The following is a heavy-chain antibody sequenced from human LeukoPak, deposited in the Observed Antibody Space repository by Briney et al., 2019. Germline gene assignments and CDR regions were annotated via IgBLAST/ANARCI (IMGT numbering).Heavy chain of an antibody. CDR1: GFTFSSYW. J-gene: IGHJ4*02. CDR3: ARDDYGDSFDY. V-gene: IGHV3-74*01. D-gene: IGHD4-17*01. Sequence: PGGSLRLSCAASGFTFSSYWMHWVRQAPGKGLVWVSRINSDGSSTSYADSVKGRFTISRDNAKNTVCLQMNSLRAEDTAVYYCARDDYGDSFDYWGQGTLVTVSS. CDR2: INSDGSST.